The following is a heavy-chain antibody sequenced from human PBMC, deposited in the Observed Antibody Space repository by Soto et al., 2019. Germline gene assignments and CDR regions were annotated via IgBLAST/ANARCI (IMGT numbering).Heavy chain of an antibody. CDR2: TYYRSKWYN. J-gene: IGHJ4*02. Sequence: SQTLSLTCAISGDSVYNDIAAWSWIRQSPWRGLEWLGRTYYRSKWYNEYAESLKSRIVMSPDAAKNQFSLQLNSVTPEYTAVYYCARLHCTSTSCHYFDSWGQGTLVTVSS. CDR3: ARLHCTSTSCHYFDS. V-gene: IGHV6-1*01. D-gene: IGHD2-2*01. CDR1: GDSVYNDIAA.